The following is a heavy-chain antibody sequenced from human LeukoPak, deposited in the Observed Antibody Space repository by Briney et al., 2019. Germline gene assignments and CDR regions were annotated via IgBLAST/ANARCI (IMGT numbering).Heavy chain of an antibody. CDR1: GFTFSSHW. Sequence: GGSLRLSCAASGFTFSSHWMHWVRQAPGKGLVWVSRINSDGSSISYADSVKGRFTISRDNSKSTLYLQMNSLRAEDTAIYYCAKDYCSSTSCPQKDWGQGTLVTVSS. CDR2: INSDGSSI. CDR3: AKDYCSSTSCPQKD. V-gene: IGHV3-74*01. J-gene: IGHJ4*02. D-gene: IGHD2-2*01.